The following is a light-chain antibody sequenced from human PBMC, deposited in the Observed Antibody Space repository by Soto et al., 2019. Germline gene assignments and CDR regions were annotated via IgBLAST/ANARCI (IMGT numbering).Light chain of an antibody. J-gene: IGKJ4*01. CDR2: WAS. CDR3: QQYYDTPLT. Sequence: DIVMTQSPDSLAVSLGERATINCKSSQSVLYSSNNRNYLAWYQQRPGQPPKLLIYWASTRESGVPDRFSSSGSGTDFTLTISSLQAEDVAVYYCQQYYDTPLTFGGGTKVEIK. CDR1: QSVLYSSNNRNY. V-gene: IGKV4-1*01.